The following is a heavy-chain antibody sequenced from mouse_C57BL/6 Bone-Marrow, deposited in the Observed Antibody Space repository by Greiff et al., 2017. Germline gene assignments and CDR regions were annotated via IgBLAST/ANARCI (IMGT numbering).Heavy chain of an antibody. Sequence: EVQLQQSGPELVKPGASVKMSCKASGYTFTSYWMNWVKQRPGQGLEWIGDVKPSNGGTSYNQKFKGKATLTVDKSSSTAYMELRSLTSEDSAVYYCARTAAYYGGSAAFAYWGKGTLVTVAA. CDR3: ARTAAYYGGSAAFAY. CDR1: GYTFTSYW. V-gene: IGHV1-26*01. D-gene: IGHD2-10*01. J-gene: IGHJ3*01. CDR2: VKPSNGGT.